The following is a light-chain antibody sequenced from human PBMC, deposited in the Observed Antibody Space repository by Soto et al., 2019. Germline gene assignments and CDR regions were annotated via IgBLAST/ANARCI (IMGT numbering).Light chain of an antibody. J-gene: IGKJ2*01. CDR2: GAS. Sequence: EVVMTQSPATLSVSPGERATLSCRASETVATNLAWYQQKPGQAPRLLISGASTRAAGISDRFHGSGSGTDFTLTISSLQPEDYATYYCQQSYSTPPRYTFGQGTKVDIK. CDR3: QQSYSTPPRYT. V-gene: IGKV3-15*01. CDR1: ETVATN.